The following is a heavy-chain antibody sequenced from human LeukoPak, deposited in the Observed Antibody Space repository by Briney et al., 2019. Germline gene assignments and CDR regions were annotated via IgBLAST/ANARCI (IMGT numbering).Heavy chain of an antibody. CDR1: GFTFDDYA. CDR2: ITWDAGST. Sequence: GGSLRLSCAAPGFTFDDYAMHWVRQAPGKGLEWVSLITWDAGSTYYADSVKGRFTISRDNSKNSLYLQMNSLRAEDTALYYCAKGTSSWHEFDYWGQGTLVTVSS. D-gene: IGHD6-13*01. V-gene: IGHV3-43D*03. CDR3: AKGTSSWHEFDY. J-gene: IGHJ4*02.